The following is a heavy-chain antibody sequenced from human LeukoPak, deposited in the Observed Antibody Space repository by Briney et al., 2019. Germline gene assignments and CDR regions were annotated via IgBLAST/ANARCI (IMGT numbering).Heavy chain of an antibody. CDR2: INPNSGGT. D-gene: IGHD2-21*01. V-gene: IGHV1-2*02. CDR3: ARDESEGYNWFDP. J-gene: IGHJ5*02. CDR1: GFTFTGYY. Sequence: GGSLRLSCAASGFTFTGYYMHWVRQAPGQGLEWMGWINPNSGGTNYAQKFQGRVTMTRDTSISTAYMELSRLRSDDTAVYYCARDESEGYNWFDPWGQGTLVTVSS.